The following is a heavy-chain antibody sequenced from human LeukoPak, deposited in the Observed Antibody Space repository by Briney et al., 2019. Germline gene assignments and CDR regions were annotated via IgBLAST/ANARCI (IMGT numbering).Heavy chain of an antibody. V-gene: IGHV3-11*04. J-gene: IGHJ4*02. CDR3: ARSLIVASEDY. D-gene: IGHD3-22*01. CDR1: GFRFDSFY. CDR2: ISASGAVP. Sequence: PGGSLRLSCAASGFRFDSFYMGWIRQVPGKGLDYIALISASGAVPYYAESVEGRLTISRDNAKNSVSLQMNSLSADDTAIYYCARSLIVASEDYWGQGTQVIVSS.